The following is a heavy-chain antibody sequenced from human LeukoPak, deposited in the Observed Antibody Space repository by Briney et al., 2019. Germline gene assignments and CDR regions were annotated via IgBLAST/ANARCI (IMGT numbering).Heavy chain of an antibody. V-gene: IGHV3-21*01. Sequence: GGSLRLSCAASGFTFSSYSMNWVRQAPGKGLEWVSSISSSSSYIYYADSVKGRFTISRDNAKNSLYLQMNSLRAEDTVVYYCARVALRLGELLYYFDYWGQGTLVTVSS. J-gene: IGHJ4*02. D-gene: IGHD3-16*01. CDR2: ISSSSSYI. CDR3: ARVALRLGELLYYFDY. CDR1: GFTFSSYS.